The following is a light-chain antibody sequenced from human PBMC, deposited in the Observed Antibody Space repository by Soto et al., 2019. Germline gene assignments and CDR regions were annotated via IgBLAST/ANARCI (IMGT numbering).Light chain of an antibody. V-gene: IGLV2-14*01. J-gene: IGLJ1*01. Sequence: QSVLTQPASVSGSPGQSITISCTGTGSDFGGYNFVSWYQHRPGKAPKLMIYAVSNRPSGVSNRFSGSKSGSTASLTISGLQAEDEADYYCCSYTSYSPYVFGTGTKGHRP. CDR3: CSYTSYSPYV. CDR2: AVS. CDR1: GSDFGGYNF.